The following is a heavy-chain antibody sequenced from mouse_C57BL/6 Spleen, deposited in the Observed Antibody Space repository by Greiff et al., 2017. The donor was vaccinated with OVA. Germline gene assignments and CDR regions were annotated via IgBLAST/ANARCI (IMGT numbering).Heavy chain of an antibody. D-gene: IGHD4-1*01. CDR1: GYTFTSYW. V-gene: IGHV1-69*01. CDR2: IDPSDSYT. CDR3: ARSLGRGWFAY. J-gene: IGHJ3*01. Sequence: QVQLKQPGAELVMPGASVKLSCKASGYTFTSYWMHWVKQRPGQGLEWIGEIDPSDSYTNYNQKFKGKSTLTVDKSSSTAYMQLSSLTSEDSAVYYCARSLGRGWFAYWGQGTLVTVSA.